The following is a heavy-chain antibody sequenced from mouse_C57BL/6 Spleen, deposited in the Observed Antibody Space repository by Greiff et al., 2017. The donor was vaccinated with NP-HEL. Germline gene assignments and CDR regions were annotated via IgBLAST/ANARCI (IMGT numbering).Heavy chain of an antibody. V-gene: IGHV6-3*01. CDR3: TVSLDYFDY. Sequence: EVKVEESGGGLVQPGGSMKLSCVASGFTFSNYWMHWVRQSPEKGLEWVAQIRLKSDNYATHYALSVKGRFTISRDDSKRSVYLQMINLRAEDTEIYYCTVSLDYFDYWGQGTTLTVSS. CDR2: IRLKSDNYAT. J-gene: IGHJ2*01. CDR1: GFTFSNYW. D-gene: IGHD6-2*01.